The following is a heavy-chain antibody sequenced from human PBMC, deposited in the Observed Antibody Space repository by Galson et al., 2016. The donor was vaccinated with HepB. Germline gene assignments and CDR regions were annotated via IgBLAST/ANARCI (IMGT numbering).Heavy chain of an antibody. CDR1: GFTFNTYS. CDR2: ITSSSSYI. J-gene: IGHJ6*03. D-gene: IGHD3-10*01. Sequence: SLRLSCAASGFTFNTYSMNWVRQAPGKGLEWVSSITSSSSYIYYTDSVKGRFTISRDNAKNSLYLQMNSLRAEDTAVYYCSREHKLWVETNYYMDVWGKGTTVTVSS. CDR3: SREHKLWVETNYYMDV. V-gene: IGHV3-21*01.